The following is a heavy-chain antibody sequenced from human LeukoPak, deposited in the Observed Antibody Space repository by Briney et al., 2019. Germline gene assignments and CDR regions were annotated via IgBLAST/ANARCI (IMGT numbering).Heavy chain of an antibody. V-gene: IGHV1-24*01. CDR1: GYTLTELS. Sequence: ASVTVSFKVSGYTLTELSMHWVRQAPGKGLEWMGGFDPEDGETIYAQKFQGRVTMTEDTSTDTAYMELSSLRSEDTAVYYCATVELERRGYYYYYYMDVWGKGTTVTISS. CDR3: ATVELERRGYYYYYYMDV. CDR2: FDPEDGET. D-gene: IGHD1-1*01. J-gene: IGHJ6*03.